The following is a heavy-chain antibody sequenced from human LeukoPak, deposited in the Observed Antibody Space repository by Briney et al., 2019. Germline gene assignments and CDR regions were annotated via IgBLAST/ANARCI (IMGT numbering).Heavy chain of an antibody. CDR2: IYYRGNT. D-gene: IGHD5-18*01. CDR1: GGSISSYY. CDR3: TRGGYNYDSPPGDPFDY. Sequence: SETLSLTCTVSGGSISSYYWSWIRQPPGKGLEWIGYIYYRGNTNYNPSLKSRVTISVDMSKNQFSLKLSSVTAGDTAVYYCTRGGYNYDSPPGDPFDYWGQGTLVTVSS. V-gene: IGHV4-59*01. J-gene: IGHJ4*02.